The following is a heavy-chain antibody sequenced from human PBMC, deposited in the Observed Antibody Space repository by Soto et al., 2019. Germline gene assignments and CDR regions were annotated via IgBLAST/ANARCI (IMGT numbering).Heavy chain of an antibody. Sequence: SETLSLTCTVSGDSINNYYWNWIRQAPGKGLEWIGYIYYTGNSDYNPSLKSRVGISVDTSKNHFSLKLSSVTAADTAVYYCARDTGSYYGDVDYYYYGMDVWGQGTTVTVSS. V-gene: IGHV4-59*01. J-gene: IGHJ6*02. D-gene: IGHD4-17*01. CDR2: IYYTGNS. CDR1: GDSINNYY. CDR3: ARDTGSYYGDVDYYYYGMDV.